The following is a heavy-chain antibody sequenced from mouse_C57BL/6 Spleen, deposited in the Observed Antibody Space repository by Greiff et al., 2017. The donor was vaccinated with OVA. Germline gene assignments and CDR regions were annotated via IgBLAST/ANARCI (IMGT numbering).Heavy chain of an antibody. CDR3: ARGQYYDYDGAWFAY. CDR2: ISYDGSN. V-gene: IGHV3-6*01. J-gene: IGHJ3*01. Sequence: EVQLQQSGPGLVTPSQSLSLTCSVTGYSITSGYYWNWIRQFPGNKLEWMGYISYDGSNNYDPSLKNRISITRDTYKKQFFLRLNSVTTEDTATYYCARGQYYDYDGAWFAYWGQGTLVTVSA. CDR1: GYSITSGYY. D-gene: IGHD2-4*01.